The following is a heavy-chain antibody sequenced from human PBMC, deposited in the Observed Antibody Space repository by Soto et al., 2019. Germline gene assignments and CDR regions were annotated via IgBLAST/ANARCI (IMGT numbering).Heavy chain of an antibody. CDR3: ARDRFERGYSYGSDAFDI. D-gene: IGHD5-18*01. CDR2: IYYSGST. J-gene: IGHJ3*02. Sequence: NPSETLSLTCTVSGGSISSGGYYWSWIRQHPGKGLEWIGYIYYSGSTYYNPSLKSRVTISVDTSKNQFSLKLSSVTAADTAVYYCARDRFERGYSYGSDAFDIWGQGTMVTVSS. CDR1: GGSISSGGYY. V-gene: IGHV4-31*03.